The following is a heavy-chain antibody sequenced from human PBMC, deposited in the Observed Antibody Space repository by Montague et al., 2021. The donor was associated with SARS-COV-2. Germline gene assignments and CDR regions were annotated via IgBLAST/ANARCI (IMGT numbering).Heavy chain of an antibody. CDR2: IYYSGST. D-gene: IGHD3-9*01. Sequence: SETLSLTCTVSGGSITSYYWTWIRQPLGKGLEWVGRIYYSGSTNYNPSLKGRVTISVDTSKNQFSLKLSSVTAADTAVYYCARTGLGAYDILTGYTVNAFDMWGQGTMVTVSS. CDR1: GGSITSYY. J-gene: IGHJ3*02. V-gene: IGHV4-59*01. CDR3: ARTGLGAYDILTGYTVNAFDM.